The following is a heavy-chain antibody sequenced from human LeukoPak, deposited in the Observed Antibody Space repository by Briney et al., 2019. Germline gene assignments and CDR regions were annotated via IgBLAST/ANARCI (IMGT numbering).Heavy chain of an antibody. CDR1: GGSISSYY. V-gene: IGHV4-59*12. D-gene: IGHD1-26*01. Sequence: SETLSLTCTVSGGSISSYYWNWIRQPPGKGLEWIGYIYYSGSTNYNPSLKSRVTISIDTSKNQFSLKLSSVTAADTAVYYCARRGGGATDAFDIWGQGTMVTVSS. CDR3: ARRGGGATDAFDI. J-gene: IGHJ3*02. CDR2: IYYSGST.